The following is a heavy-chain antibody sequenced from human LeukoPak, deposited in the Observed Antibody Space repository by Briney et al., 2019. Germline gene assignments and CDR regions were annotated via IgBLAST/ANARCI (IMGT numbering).Heavy chain of an antibody. J-gene: IGHJ4*02. Sequence: SETLSLTCTVSGGSISSYYWSWIRQPSGKGLEWIGYIYYSGSTNYNPSLKSRVTISVDTSKNQFSLKLSSVTAADTAVYYCARGRSGYAMFRIAAAGTYFDYWGQGTLVTVSS. V-gene: IGHV4-59*01. CDR3: ARGRSGYAMFRIAAAGTYFDY. D-gene: IGHD6-13*01. CDR2: IYYSGST. CDR1: GGSISSYY.